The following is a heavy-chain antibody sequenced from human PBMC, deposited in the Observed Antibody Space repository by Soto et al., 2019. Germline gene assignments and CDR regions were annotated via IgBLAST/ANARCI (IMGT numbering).Heavy chain of an antibody. Sequence: LSLTCTVSGASISSYYWSWIRQPPGKGLEWIGYVYYSGSTNYNPSLKSRVTISVDTSKNQFSLKLSSVTAADTAMYYCAGDTTPSLWGQGTLVTVSS. CDR1: GASISSYY. V-gene: IGHV4-59*01. CDR2: VYYSGST. CDR3: AGDTTPSL. D-gene: IGHD1-1*01. J-gene: IGHJ4*02.